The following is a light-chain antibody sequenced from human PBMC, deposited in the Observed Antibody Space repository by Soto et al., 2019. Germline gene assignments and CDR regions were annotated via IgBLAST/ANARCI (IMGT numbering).Light chain of an antibody. Sequence: QSVLTQPPSVSRAPGQRVTISCTGSSSNIGAGYDVHWYQQLPGTAPKLLIYGNSNRPSGVPDRFSGSKSGTSASLAITGLQAEDEADYYCQSYDSSLSAPVVFGGGTQLTVL. V-gene: IGLV1-40*01. CDR1: SSNIGAGYD. CDR2: GNS. CDR3: QSYDSSLSAPVV. J-gene: IGLJ2*01.